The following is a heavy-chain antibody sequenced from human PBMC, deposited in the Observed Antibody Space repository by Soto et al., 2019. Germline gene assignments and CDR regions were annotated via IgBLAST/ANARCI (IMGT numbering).Heavy chain of an antibody. J-gene: IGHJ3*02. D-gene: IGHD2-2*01. CDR2: IYYSGST. V-gene: IGHV4-31*03. Sequence: SETLSLTCTVSGGSISSGGYYWSWIRQHPGKGLEWIGYIYYSGSTYYNPSLKSRVTISVDTSKNQFSLKLSSVTAADTAVYYCASTKRLGYCSSTSCYGISAFDIWGQGTMVTVSS. CDR3: ASTKRLGYCSSTSCYGISAFDI. CDR1: GGSISSGGYY.